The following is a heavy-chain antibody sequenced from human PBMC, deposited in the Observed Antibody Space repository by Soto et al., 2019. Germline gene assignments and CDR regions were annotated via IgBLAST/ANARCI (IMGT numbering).Heavy chain of an antibody. Sequence: QVQLVQSGAEVKKPGASVKVSCKASGYTFTSYGISWVRQAPGQGLEWMGWISAYNGNTNYAQKHQGRVTMTTDTPTSTAYMELRSLRSDDTAVYYCARDHYDILTGYYFYYYYGMDVWGQGTTVTVSS. CDR3: ARDHYDILTGYYFYYYYGMDV. J-gene: IGHJ6*02. CDR1: GYTFTSYG. CDR2: ISAYNGNT. D-gene: IGHD3-9*01. V-gene: IGHV1-18*01.